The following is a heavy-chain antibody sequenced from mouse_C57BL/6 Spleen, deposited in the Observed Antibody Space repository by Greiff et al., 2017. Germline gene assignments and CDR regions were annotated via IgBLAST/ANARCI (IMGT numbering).Heavy chain of an antibody. CDR3: ARDDHFDY. D-gene: IGHD2-3*01. CDR1: GFTFSSYG. Sequence: EVQLVESGGDLVKPGGSLKLSCAASGFTFSSYGMSWVRQTPDKRLEWVATISSGGSYTYYPDSVKGRFTISRDNARNTLYLQMSSLKSEDTAMYYCARDDHFDYWGQGTTLTVSS. J-gene: IGHJ2*01. CDR2: ISSGGSYT. V-gene: IGHV5-6*01.